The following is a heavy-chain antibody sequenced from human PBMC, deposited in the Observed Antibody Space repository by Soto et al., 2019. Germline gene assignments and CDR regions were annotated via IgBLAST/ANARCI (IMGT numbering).Heavy chain of an antibody. Sequence: GGSLRLSCAASGFSFSTYGMRWVRQAPGKGLEWVAFISNDGSNRYCADSLKGRFTISRDNSKNTLYLQMDSLRAEDTAVYYCAKDKRSDWSFDYWGQGNLVTVSS. CDR3: AKDKRSDWSFDY. D-gene: IGHD3-9*01. CDR1: GFSFSTYG. V-gene: IGHV3-30*18. CDR2: ISNDGSNR. J-gene: IGHJ4*02.